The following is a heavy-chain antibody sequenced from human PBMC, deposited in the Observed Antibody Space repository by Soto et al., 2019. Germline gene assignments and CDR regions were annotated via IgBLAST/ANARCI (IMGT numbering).Heavy chain of an antibody. CDR2: IKQDGSEK. CDR1: GFTFRSYG. Sequence: QPGGSLRLSCAASGFTFRSYGMSWVRQAPGKGLEWVANIKQDGSEKYYVDSVKGRFTVSRDNAKNSMYLQMKSLRAEDTAVYFCARARGRYFDVWGQGTTVTVSS. V-gene: IGHV3-7*01. J-gene: IGHJ6*02. CDR3: ARARGRYFDV. D-gene: IGHD3-9*01.